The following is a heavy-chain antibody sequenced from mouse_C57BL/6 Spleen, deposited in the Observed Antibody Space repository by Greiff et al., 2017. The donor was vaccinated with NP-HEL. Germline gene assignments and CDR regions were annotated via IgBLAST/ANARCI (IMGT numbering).Heavy chain of an antibody. J-gene: IGHJ2*01. Sequence: QVQLQQPGAELVRPGSSVKLSCKASGYTFTSYWMDWVKQRPGQGLEWIGNIYPSDSETHYNQKFKDKATLTVDKSSSTAYMQLSSLTSEDSAVYYCARGRGILDYWGQGTTLTVSS. V-gene: IGHV1-61*01. CDR1: GYTFTSYW. D-gene: IGHD1-1*01. CDR2: IYPSDSET. CDR3: ARGRGILDY.